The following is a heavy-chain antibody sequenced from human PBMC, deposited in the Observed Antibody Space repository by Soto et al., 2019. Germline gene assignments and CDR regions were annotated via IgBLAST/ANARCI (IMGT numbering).Heavy chain of an antibody. D-gene: IGHD2-2*01. V-gene: IGHV4-39*01. CDR3: ARHQETSYCSSTSCYAFDI. CDR1: GGSISSSSYY. CDR2: IYYSGST. J-gene: IGHJ3*02. Sequence: SETLSLTCTVSGGSISSSSYYWGWIRQPPGKGLEWIGSIYYSGSTYYNPSLKSRVTLSVDTSKNQFSLKLSSVTAADTAVYYCARHQETSYCSSTSCYAFDIWGQGTMVTVSS.